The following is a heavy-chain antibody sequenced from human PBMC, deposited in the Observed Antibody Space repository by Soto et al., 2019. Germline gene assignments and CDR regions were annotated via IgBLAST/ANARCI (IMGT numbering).Heavy chain of an antibody. Sequence: QVQLQESGPGLVKPSETLSLTCTVSGGSISSYYWSWIRQPPGKRLEWICHISSSGSTSYNPSLKSRVSISMDTSKNQFSLNLGSVTAADSAVYDCARRIQLDYWGQGTLVTVSS. J-gene: IGHJ4*02. CDR2: ISSSGST. D-gene: IGHD2-15*01. CDR3: ARRIQLDY. V-gene: IGHV4-59*01. CDR1: GGSISSYY.